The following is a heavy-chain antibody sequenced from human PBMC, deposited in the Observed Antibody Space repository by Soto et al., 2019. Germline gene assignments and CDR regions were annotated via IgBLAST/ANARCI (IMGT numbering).Heavy chain of an antibody. D-gene: IGHD3-10*01. CDR1: GFTFSDHY. V-gene: IGHV3-72*01. J-gene: IGHJ4*02. CDR3: TVWASGNDFGAA. Sequence: EVQLVESGGGLVQPGGSLRLSCAASGFTFSDHYMDWVRQAPGKGLEWVGRSKNKADSYTTEYAASVKGRFTISRDGSKNSLFLQMTSLKTDDTAVYYCTVWASGNDFGAAWGQGILVTVSS. CDR2: SKNKADSYTT.